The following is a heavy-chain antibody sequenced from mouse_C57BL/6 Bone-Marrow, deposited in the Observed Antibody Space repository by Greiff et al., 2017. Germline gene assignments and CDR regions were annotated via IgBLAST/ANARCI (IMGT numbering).Heavy chain of an antibody. D-gene: IGHD1-1*01. CDR3: ATAGSSYYVGY. J-gene: IGHJ2*01. V-gene: IGHV14-4*01. Sequence: EVQLQQSGAELVRPGASVKLSCTASGFTFKDYCMHWVKQRPEQGLEWIGWIDPDNGDTEYTSKFPGKATLTADTSSNTAYLQLSSLTSEDTAVYYCATAGSSYYVGYWGQGTTLTVSA. CDR2: IDPDNGDT. CDR1: GFTFKDYC.